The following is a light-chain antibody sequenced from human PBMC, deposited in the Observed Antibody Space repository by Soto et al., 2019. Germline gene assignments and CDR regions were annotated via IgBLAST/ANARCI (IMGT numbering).Light chain of an antibody. Sequence: QSVLTQPPSASGTPGQSVTISCSGSSSNIGRNYVFWFQQFPGTVPKLLIYRNNQRPSGVPDRFPGSKSGTSASLAISGLRSEDEADYFCAAWDDSLSVPFGGGTKLTVL. V-gene: IGLV1-47*01. J-gene: IGLJ2*01. CDR2: RNN. CDR3: AAWDDSLSVP. CDR1: SSNIGRNY.